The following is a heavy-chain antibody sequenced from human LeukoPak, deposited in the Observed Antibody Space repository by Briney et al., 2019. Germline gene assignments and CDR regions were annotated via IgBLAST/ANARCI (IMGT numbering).Heavy chain of an antibody. CDR1: GFTFSSYE. V-gene: IGHV3-48*03. CDR2: ISSSGSTI. Sequence: WGSLRLSCAASGFTFSSYEMNWVRQAPGKGLEWVSYISSSGSTIYYADSVKGRFTISRDNAKNSLYLQMNSLRAEDTAVYYCARVQYAFDIWGQGTMVTVSS. CDR3: ARVQYAFDI. J-gene: IGHJ3*02. D-gene: IGHD4-11*01.